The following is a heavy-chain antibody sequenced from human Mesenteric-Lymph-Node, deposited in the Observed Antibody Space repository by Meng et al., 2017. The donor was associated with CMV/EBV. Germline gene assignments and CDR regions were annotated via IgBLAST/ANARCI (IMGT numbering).Heavy chain of an antibody. CDR2: IAPMVSRT. CDR3: ARDICGGDCYIDY. J-gene: IGHJ4*02. V-gene: IGHV1-69*04. D-gene: IGHD2-21*02. Sequence: KASADNFRFYGISWVRQVHGKGLEWMGRIAPMVSRTDYAGKFQGRVSLTADKSTSTFYMELRSLTSEDTAMYYCARDICGGDCYIDYWGQGTLVTVSS. CDR1: ADNFRFYG.